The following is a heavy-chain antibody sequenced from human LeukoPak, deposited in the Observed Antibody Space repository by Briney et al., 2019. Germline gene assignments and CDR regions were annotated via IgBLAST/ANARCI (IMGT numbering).Heavy chain of an antibody. CDR1: GGSISSGGYY. CDR2: IYYSGST. J-gene: IGHJ6*02. D-gene: IGHD2-2*01. V-gene: IGHV4-61*08. CDR3: ARDRTGYCSSTSCYWGYYYYYGMDV. Sequence: PSQTLSLTCTVSGGSISSGGYYWSWIRQPPGKGLEWIGYIYYSGSTNYNPSLKSRVTISVDTSKNQFSLKLSSVTAADTAVYYCARDRTGYCSSTSCYWGYYYYYGMDVWGQGTTVTVSS.